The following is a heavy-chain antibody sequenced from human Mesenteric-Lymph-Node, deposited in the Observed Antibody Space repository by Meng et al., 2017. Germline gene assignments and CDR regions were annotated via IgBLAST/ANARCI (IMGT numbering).Heavy chain of an antibody. CDR1: GYTFTSYY. CDR3: AKSYSSGWYTWDFDY. Sequence: ASVKVSCKASGYTFTSYYMHWVRQAPGQGLEWMGRINPNSGGTNYAQKFQGRVTMTRDTSISTAYMELSRLRSDDTAVYYCAKSYSSGWYTWDFDYWGQGTLVTVSS. D-gene: IGHD6-19*01. CDR2: INPNSGGT. V-gene: IGHV1-2*06. J-gene: IGHJ4*02.